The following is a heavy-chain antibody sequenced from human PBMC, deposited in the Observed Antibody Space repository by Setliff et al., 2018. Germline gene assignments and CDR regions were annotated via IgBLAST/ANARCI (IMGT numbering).Heavy chain of an antibody. D-gene: IGHD6-6*01. Sequence: PSETLSLTCNVSGGSIFSSAYYWGWIRQPPGKGLEWIGSTYHRGSTDYNPSLKSRVTISIDTSKDQFSLKLISMTAADTAVYYCARGRNIAARLLDSWGQGTLVTVSS. J-gene: IGHJ4*02. V-gene: IGHV4-39*07. CDR3: ARGRNIAARLLDS. CDR1: GGSIFSSAYY. CDR2: TYHRGST.